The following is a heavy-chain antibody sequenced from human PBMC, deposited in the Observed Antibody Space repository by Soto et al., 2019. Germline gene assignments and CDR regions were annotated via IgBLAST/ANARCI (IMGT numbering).Heavy chain of an antibody. Sequence: GGSLRLSCAASGLTFSSYAMHWVRQAPGKGLEWVAVISYDGSNKYYADSVKGRFTISRDNSKNTLYLQMNSLRAEDTAVYYCARVSPGIAAAGPFDPWGQGTLVTVST. CDR1: GLTFSSYA. J-gene: IGHJ5*02. CDR3: ARVSPGIAAAGPFDP. D-gene: IGHD6-13*01. CDR2: ISYDGSNK. V-gene: IGHV3-30-3*01.